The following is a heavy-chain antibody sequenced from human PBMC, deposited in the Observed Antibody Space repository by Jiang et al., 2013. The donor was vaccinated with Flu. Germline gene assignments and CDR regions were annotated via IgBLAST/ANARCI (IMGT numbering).Heavy chain of an antibody. CDR2: ISGSGGST. Sequence: VQLVESGGGLVQPGGSLRLSCAASGFTFSSYAMSWVRQAPGKGLEWVSAISGSGGSTYYADSVKGRFTISRDNSKNTLYLQMNSLRAEDTAVYYCAKGPDYYDSSGYYPFAFDIWAKGQWSPSLQ. CDR1: GFTFSSYA. J-gene: IGHJ3*02. V-gene: IGHV3-23*04. D-gene: IGHD3-22*01. CDR3: AKGPDYYDSSGYYPFAFDI.